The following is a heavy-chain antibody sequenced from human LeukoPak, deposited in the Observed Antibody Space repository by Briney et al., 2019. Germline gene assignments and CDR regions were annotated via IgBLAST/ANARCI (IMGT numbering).Heavy chain of an antibody. Sequence: SETLSLTCTVSGGSISSYYWSWIRQPPGKGLEWIGYIYYSGSTNYNPSLKSRVTISVDTSKNQFSLKLSSVTAADTAVYYCARTPGSGWSLGYFDYWGQGTLVTVSS. CDR3: ARTPGSGWSLGYFDY. V-gene: IGHV4-59*01. D-gene: IGHD6-19*01. CDR2: IYYSGST. CDR1: GGSISSYY. J-gene: IGHJ4*02.